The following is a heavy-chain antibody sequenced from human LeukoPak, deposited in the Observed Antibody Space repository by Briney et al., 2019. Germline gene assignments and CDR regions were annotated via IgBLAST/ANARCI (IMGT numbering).Heavy chain of an antibody. CDR2: ISGSGGST. J-gene: IGHJ4*02. V-gene: IGHV3-23*01. Sequence: GGFLRLSCAASGFTFSSYAMSWVRQAPGKGLEWVSAISGSGGSTYYADSVKGRFTISRDNSKNTLYLQMNSLRAEDTAVYYCAKAGARYCSSTSCHRHFDYWGQGTLVTVSS. D-gene: IGHD2-2*01. CDR3: AKAGARYCSSTSCHRHFDY. CDR1: GFTFSSYA.